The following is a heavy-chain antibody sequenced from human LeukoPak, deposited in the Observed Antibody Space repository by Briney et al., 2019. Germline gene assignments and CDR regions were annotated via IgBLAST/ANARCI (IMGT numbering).Heavy chain of an antibody. D-gene: IGHD6-13*01. Sequence: SETLSLTCTVSGGSISSHYWSWIRQPPGKGLEWIGYIYYSGSTDSNPSLQSRVTISIDTSKSHLSLKLSSVTAADTAVYYCASCSSRWYYRLDYWGQGTLVTVSS. V-gene: IGHV4-59*11. CDR1: GGSISSHY. CDR3: ASCSSRWYYRLDY. J-gene: IGHJ4*02. CDR2: IYYSGST.